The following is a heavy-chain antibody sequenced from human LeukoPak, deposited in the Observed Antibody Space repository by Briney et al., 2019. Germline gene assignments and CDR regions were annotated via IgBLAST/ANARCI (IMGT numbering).Heavy chain of an antibody. Sequence: PSETLSLTCTVSGGSISSYYWSWIRQPPGKGLEWIGYIYSSGSTNYNPSLKSRVTILVDTSKNQFSLQLSSVTAADTAVYYCARHGNYDLLTAYGMDVWGQGTTVTVSS. CDR2: IYSSGST. V-gene: IGHV4-59*08. CDR1: GGSISSYY. J-gene: IGHJ6*02. D-gene: IGHD3-9*01. CDR3: ARHGNYDLLTAYGMDV.